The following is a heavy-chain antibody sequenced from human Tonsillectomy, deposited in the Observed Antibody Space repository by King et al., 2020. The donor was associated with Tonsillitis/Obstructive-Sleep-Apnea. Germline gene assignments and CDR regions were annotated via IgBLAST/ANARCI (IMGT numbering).Heavy chain of an antibody. CDR2: INHGGST. J-gene: IGHJ4*02. D-gene: IGHD3-9*01. CDR1: GGSFSGYY. V-gene: IGHV4-34*01. CDR3: ARGDLLTGYYASAGFDY. Sequence: VQLQQWGAGLLKPSETLSLTCAVYGGSFSGYYWSWIRQPPGKALEWIGEINHGGSTRYNPSLKSRVTISLDSSKNQFSLKLNSLTAADTAVDYCARGDLLTGYYASAGFDYWGQGTLVTVSS.